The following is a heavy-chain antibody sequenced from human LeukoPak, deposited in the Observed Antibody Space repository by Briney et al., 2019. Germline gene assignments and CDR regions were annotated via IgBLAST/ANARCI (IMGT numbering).Heavy chain of an antibody. J-gene: IGHJ4*01. V-gene: IGHV3-74*01. Sequence: GGSLRLSCVESGFTLTAYMLYWVPQAPGKGLVWVSRINSDGSATSYADSVMVRFTISRDSAQNTLYLQMNSLRPEDTAMYYCARGNKWSFDSWGHGALVTVSS. D-gene: IGHD2-15*01. CDR1: GFTLTAYM. CDR2: INSDGSAT. CDR3: ARGNKWSFDS.